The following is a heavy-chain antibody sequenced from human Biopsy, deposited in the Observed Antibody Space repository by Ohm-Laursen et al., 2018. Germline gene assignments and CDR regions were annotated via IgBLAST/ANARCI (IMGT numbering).Heavy chain of an antibody. CDR2: ISGSGGST. CDR1: GFTFSYYA. Sequence: SLRLSCAASGFTFSYYAMSWVRQAPGKGLEWVSTISGSGGSTYYADSVKGRFTISRDNSKNTLYLQMNSLRAEDTAVYYCARDGAAGYGLDVWGQGTTVTVSS. CDR3: ARDGAAGYGLDV. D-gene: IGHD6-25*01. V-gene: IGHV3-23*01. J-gene: IGHJ6*02.